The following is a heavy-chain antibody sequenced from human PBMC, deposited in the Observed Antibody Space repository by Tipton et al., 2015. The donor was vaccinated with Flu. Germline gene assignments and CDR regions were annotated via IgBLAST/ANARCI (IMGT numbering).Heavy chain of an antibody. CDR2: IYHSGNT. CDR1: GASINNYY. Sequence: LRLSCTVSGASINNYYWSWIRQPPGKGLERIGYIYHSGNTNYNPSLKSRVTMSLDASKSHFSLKLSSVTAADTAMYYCSSYYIRAFDIWGQGTMVTVSS. J-gene: IGHJ3*02. CDR3: SSYYIRAFDI. V-gene: IGHV4-59*01. D-gene: IGHD3-10*01.